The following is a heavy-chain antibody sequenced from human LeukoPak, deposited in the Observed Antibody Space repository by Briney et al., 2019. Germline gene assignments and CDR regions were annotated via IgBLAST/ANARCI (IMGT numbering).Heavy chain of an antibody. D-gene: IGHD2-2*01. J-gene: IGHJ4*02. CDR3: ARVCWWGSITSCYGFDY. V-gene: IGHV1-18*01. CDR2: ISAYNGNT. Sequence: GASVKVSCKASGYTFTSYGISWVRQAPGHGLEWMGWISAYNGNTNYAQKLQGRVTMTTDTSTSTAYMELRSLRSDDTAVYYCARVCWWGSITSCYGFDYWGQGTLVTVSS. CDR1: GYTFTSYG.